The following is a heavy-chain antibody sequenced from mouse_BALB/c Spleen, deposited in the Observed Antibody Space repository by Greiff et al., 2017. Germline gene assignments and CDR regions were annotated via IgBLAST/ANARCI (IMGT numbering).Heavy chain of an antibody. Sequence: EVQLQQSGAELVKPGASVKLSCTASGFNITDTYMHWVKQRPEQGLEWIGRIDPANGNTKYDPKFQGKATITADTSANTAYLQLSSLTSEDTAVYDGARSGRSYYGNCWFAYWGQGTLVTVSA. D-gene: IGHD2-10*01. CDR3: ARSGRSYYGNCWFAY. CDR2: IDPANGNT. V-gene: IGHV14-3*02. CDR1: GFNITDTY. J-gene: IGHJ3*01.